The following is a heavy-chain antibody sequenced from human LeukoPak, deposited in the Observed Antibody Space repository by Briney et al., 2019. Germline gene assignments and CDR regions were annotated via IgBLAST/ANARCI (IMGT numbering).Heavy chain of an antibody. CDR1: GFTFSSYS. J-gene: IGHJ3*02. V-gene: IGHV3-21*01. CDR3: ARGARGWYHAFDI. Sequence: GGSLRLSCAASGFTFSSYSMNWVRQAPGKGLEWVSSISSSSSYIYYADSVRGRFTISRDNAKNPLYLQMNSLRAEDTAVYYCARGARGWYHAFDIWGQGTMVTVSS. CDR2: ISSSSSYI. D-gene: IGHD6-19*01.